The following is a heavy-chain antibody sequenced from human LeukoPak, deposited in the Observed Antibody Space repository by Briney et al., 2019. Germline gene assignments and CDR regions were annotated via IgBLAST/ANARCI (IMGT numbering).Heavy chain of an antibody. V-gene: IGHV4-39*07. Sequence: SSETLSLTCAVSGGSISSSSYYWGWIHQPPGKGLEWIGSIYYSGSTYYNPSLKSRVTISVDTSKNQFSLKLSSVTAADTAVYYCARVNPGRSGYFDYWGQGTLVTVSS. CDR2: IYYSGST. D-gene: IGHD3-10*01. J-gene: IGHJ4*02. CDR3: ARVNPGRSGYFDY. CDR1: GGSISSSSYY.